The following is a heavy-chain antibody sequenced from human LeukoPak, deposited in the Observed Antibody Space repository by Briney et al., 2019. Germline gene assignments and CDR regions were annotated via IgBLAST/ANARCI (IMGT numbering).Heavy chain of an antibody. Sequence: SETLSLACAVYGGSFSGYYWSWIRQPPGMGLEWIGEINQSGSTNYNPSLKSRVTISVDTSKNQFSLKLSSVTAADTAVYYCARAIYPSTEYGFFGYYYGVDVWGQGTTVTVSS. CDR1: GGSFSGYY. CDR3: ARAIYPSTEYGFFGYYYGVDV. V-gene: IGHV4-34*01. J-gene: IGHJ6*02. CDR2: INQSGST. D-gene: IGHD3-3*01.